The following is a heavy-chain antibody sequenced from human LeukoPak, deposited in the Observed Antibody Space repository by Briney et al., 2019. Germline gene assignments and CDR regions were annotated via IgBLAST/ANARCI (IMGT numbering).Heavy chain of an antibody. CDR2: INTDGSST. D-gene: IGHD1-26*01. Sequence: GGSLRLSCAASGFTFSNSWMHWVRQVPGKGLVWVSRINTDGSSTTYADSVKGRVTISRDNAKSTLYLQMNSLRAEDTAVYYCARASGSLNLDYWGQGALVTVSS. CDR3: ARASGSLNLDY. V-gene: IGHV3-74*01. CDR1: GFTFSNSW. J-gene: IGHJ4*02.